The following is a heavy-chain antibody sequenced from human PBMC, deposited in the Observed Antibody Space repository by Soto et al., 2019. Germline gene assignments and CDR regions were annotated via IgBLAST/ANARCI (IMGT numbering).Heavy chain of an antibody. Sequence: EVQLVESGGGLVKPGGSLRLSCAASGFTFSSYSMNWVRQAPGKGLEWVSSISSSSSYIYYADSVKGRFTISRDNAKNSLYLQMNSLRAEDTAVYYCARDDEGSGWYGYYYYGMDVWGQGTTVTVSS. CDR3: ARDDEGSGWYGYYYYGMDV. CDR2: ISSSSSYI. D-gene: IGHD6-19*01. CDR1: GFTFSSYS. J-gene: IGHJ6*02. V-gene: IGHV3-21*01.